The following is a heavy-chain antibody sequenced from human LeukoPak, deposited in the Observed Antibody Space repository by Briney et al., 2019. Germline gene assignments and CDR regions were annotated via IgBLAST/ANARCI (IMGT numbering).Heavy chain of an antibody. CDR1: GYTFTSYG. D-gene: IGHD6-13*01. CDR2: ISAYNGNT. CDR3: ARVIFGIGKQQLFDY. V-gene: IGHV1-18*04. J-gene: IGHJ4*02. Sequence: ASVKVSRKASGYTFTSYGISWVRQAPGQGLEWMGWISAYNGNTNYAQKLQGRVTMTTDTSTSTAYMELRSLRSDDTAVYYCARVIFGIGKQQLFDYWGQGTLVTVSS.